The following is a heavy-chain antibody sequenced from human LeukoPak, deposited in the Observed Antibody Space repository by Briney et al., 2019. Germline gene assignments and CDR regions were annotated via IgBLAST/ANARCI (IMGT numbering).Heavy chain of an antibody. D-gene: IGHD2-8*01. Sequence: ASVKVSRKASGYTFTSYYMHWVRQAPGQGLEWTGITNPSGGSTSYAHKFHGRVTMTRDTSTSTVYMELSSLRSEDARVYICVRPLRGVYDEYSFDNWGQGTLVTVSS. CDR3: VRPLRGVYDEYSFDN. CDR1: GYTFTSYY. CDR2: TNPSGGST. V-gene: IGHV1-46*01. J-gene: IGHJ4*02.